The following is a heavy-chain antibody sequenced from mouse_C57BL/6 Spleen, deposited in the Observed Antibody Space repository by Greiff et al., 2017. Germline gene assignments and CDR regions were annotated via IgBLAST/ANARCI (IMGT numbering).Heavy chain of an antibody. CDR3: ARSRGSD. V-gene: IGHV1-76*01. D-gene: IGHD3-2*02. J-gene: IGHJ3*01. Sequence: VKLQQSGAELVRPGASVKLSCKASGYTFTDYYINWGKQRPGQGLEWIARIYPGSGNTYYNEKFKGKATLTAEKSSSTAYMQLSSLTSEDSAVYFCARSRGSDWGQGTLVTVSA. CDR1: GYTFTDYY. CDR2: IYPGSGNT.